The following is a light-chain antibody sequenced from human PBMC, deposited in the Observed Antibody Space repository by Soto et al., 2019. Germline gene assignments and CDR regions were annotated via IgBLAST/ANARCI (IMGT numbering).Light chain of an antibody. V-gene: IGLV1-44*01. CDR1: SSNIGSNT. Sequence: QSVLTQPPSASGTPGQRVTISCSGSSSNIGSNTVHWYRQLPETAPRLLIYSNNERPSGVPDRFSGSKSGTSASLAVSGLQSEDEAEYYCAAWDDRLKGPVFGGGTKLTVL. CDR2: SNN. J-gene: IGLJ2*01. CDR3: AAWDDRLKGPV.